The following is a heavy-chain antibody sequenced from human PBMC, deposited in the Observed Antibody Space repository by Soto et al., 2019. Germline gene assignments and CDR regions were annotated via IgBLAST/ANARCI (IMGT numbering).Heavy chain of an antibody. Sequence: ASVKVSCKASGYTFTGYYMHWVRQAPGQGLEWMGWINPNSGGTNYAQKFQGRVTMTRDTSISTAYMELSRLRSDDTAVYYCARRGSNDFWSGYPDYYYYGMDVWGQGTPVTVSS. J-gene: IGHJ6*02. D-gene: IGHD3-3*01. CDR2: INPNSGGT. V-gene: IGHV1-2*02. CDR1: GYTFTGYY. CDR3: ARRGSNDFWSGYPDYYYYGMDV.